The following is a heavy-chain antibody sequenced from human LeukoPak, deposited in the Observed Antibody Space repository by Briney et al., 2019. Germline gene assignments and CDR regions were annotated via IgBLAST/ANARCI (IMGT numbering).Heavy chain of an antibody. CDR1: GDSISHYY. CDR2: IYYSGST. D-gene: IGHD2-2*01. CDR3: ARGYCSSTSCYPGLGYYYYMDV. V-gene: IGHV4-59*01. J-gene: IGHJ6*03. Sequence: SETLSLTCTVSGDSISHYYWSWIRQPPGKGLEWIGYIYYSGSTNYNPSLKSRVTISVDTSKNQFSLKLSSVTAADTAVYYCARGYCSSTSCYPGLGYYYYMDVWGKGTTVTVSS.